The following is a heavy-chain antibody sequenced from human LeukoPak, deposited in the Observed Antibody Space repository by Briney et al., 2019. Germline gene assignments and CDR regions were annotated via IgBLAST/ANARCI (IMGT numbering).Heavy chain of an antibody. CDR2: IYYTGST. CDR3: ARVEESVSGNYGARYFQH. D-gene: IGHD4-11*01. CDR1: GGSISSYY. V-gene: IGHV4-59*08. J-gene: IGHJ1*01. Sequence: PSETPSLTSTVSGGSISSYYGSSIRQPPRKGLEWRGYIYYTGSTNYNPPPKSRVTISLDTSKNQFSLKLSSVTAADTAVYDCARVEESVSGNYGARYFQHWGRGALVTV.